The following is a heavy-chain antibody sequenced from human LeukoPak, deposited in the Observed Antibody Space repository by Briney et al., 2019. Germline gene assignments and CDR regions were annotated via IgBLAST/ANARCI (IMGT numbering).Heavy chain of an antibody. CDR1: GGSISSSSYY. CDR3: ARADYDSSGMGAFDI. D-gene: IGHD3-22*01. V-gene: IGHV4-39*07. CDR2: IYHSGST. J-gene: IGHJ3*02. Sequence: PSETLSLTCTVSGGSISSSSYYWGWIRQPPGKGLEWIGSIYHSGSTNYNPSLKSRVTISVDKSKNQFSLKLSSVTAADTAVYYCARADYDSSGMGAFDIWGQGTMVAVSS.